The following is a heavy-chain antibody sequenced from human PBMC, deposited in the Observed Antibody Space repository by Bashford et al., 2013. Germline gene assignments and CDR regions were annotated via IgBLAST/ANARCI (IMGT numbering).Heavy chain of an antibody. CDR1: GGSISSGGYY. V-gene: IGHV4-61*02. CDR2: IYTSGST. CDR3: ARGPRRVYGSGSYSPYYYYMDV. Sequence: SSETLSLTCTVSGGSISSGGYYWSWIRQPAGKGLEWIGRIYTSGSTNYNPSLKSRVTISVDTSKNQFSLKLSSVTAADTAVYYCARGPRRVYGSGSYSPYYYYMDVWGKGTTVTVSS. D-gene: IGHD3-10*01. J-gene: IGHJ6*03.